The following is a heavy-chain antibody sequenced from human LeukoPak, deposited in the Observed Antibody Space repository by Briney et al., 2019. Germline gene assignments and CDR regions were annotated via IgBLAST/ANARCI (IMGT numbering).Heavy chain of an antibody. CDR2: IIPLIGIA. V-gene: IGHV1-69*04. D-gene: IGHD5-24*01. Sequence: SVKVSCKASGGTFSSYAINWVRQAPGQGLEWMGRIIPLIGIANYAQKFQGRITITADKSTSTAYMEMSSLRSEDTAVYYCASGTRDGYNSDWYFDLWGRGTLVTVSS. CDR3: ASGTRDGYNSDWYFDL. J-gene: IGHJ2*01. CDR1: GGTFSSYA.